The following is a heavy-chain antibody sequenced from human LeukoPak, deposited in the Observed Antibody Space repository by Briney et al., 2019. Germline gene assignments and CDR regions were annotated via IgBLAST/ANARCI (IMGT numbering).Heavy chain of an antibody. D-gene: IGHD6-19*01. CDR2: ISAYNGNT. CDR1: GYTFTSYG. CDR3: ACHLWLAPMEANVDY. Sequence: ASVKVSCKASGYTFTSYGITWVRQAPGQGLEWMGCISAYNGNTNYAQKLQGRVTMTTDRSTSTAYMELRSLRSEDTAVYYCACHLWLAPMEANVDYWGQGTLVTVSS. J-gene: IGHJ4*02. V-gene: IGHV1-18*01.